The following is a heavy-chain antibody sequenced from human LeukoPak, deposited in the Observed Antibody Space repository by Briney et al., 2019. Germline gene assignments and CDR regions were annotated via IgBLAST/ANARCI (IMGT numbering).Heavy chain of an antibody. CDR1: GFTVSSNY. CDR3: ARGQRHSSSWYGPDAFDI. V-gene: IGHV3-53*01. CDR2: IYSGGST. D-gene: IGHD6-13*01. J-gene: IGHJ3*02. Sequence: GGSLRLSCVASGFTVSSNYMSWVRQAPGKGLEWVSVIYSGGSTYYADSVKGRFTISRDNSKNTLYLQMNSLRAEDTAVYYCARGQRHSSSWYGPDAFDIWGQGTMVTVSS.